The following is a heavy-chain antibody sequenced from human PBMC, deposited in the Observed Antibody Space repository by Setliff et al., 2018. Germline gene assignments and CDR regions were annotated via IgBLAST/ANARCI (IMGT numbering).Heavy chain of an antibody. D-gene: IGHD2-2*01. CDR1: GYTFTDYG. CDR2: ISPYTGNT. Sequence: GASVKVSCKASGYTFTDYGVSWVRQAPGQGLEWVGWISPYTGNTYYAPKFQGRVIMTTDTSTTTAYMELRSLRSDDTAIYYCSRLVRFCTRTSCQRLSGDDYWGQGTLVTV. CDR3: SRLVRFCTRTSCQRLSGDDY. J-gene: IGHJ4*02. V-gene: IGHV1-18*01.